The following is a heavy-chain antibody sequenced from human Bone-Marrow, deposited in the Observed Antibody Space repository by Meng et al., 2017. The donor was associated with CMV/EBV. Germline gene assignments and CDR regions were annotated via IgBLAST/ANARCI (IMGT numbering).Heavy chain of an antibody. CDR2: ISSSSSYI. D-gene: IGHD3-3*01. CDR1: GFTFSSYS. J-gene: IGHJ6*02. Sequence: ETLSLTCAASGFTFSSYSMNWVRQAPGKGLEWVSSISSSSSYIYYADSVKGRFTISRDNAKNSLYLQMNSLRAEDTAVYYCAREGYDFWSSYYYYGMDVWGQGTTVTVSS. V-gene: IGHV3-21*01. CDR3: AREGYDFWSSYYYYGMDV.